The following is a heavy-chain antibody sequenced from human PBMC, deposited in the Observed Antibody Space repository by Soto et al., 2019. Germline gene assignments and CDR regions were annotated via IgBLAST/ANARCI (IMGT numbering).Heavy chain of an antibody. D-gene: IGHD2-2*01. J-gene: IGHJ6*02. CDR1: GFTFSSYA. Sequence: QVQLVESGGGVVQPGRSLRLSCAASGFTFSSYAMHWVRQAPGKGLEWVAVISYDGSNKYYADSVKGRFTISRDNSKNTQNLQINRLRAADTAVYYCARGEVYRSSTSCYGRLCYYGMDVWGQGTTVNVSS. CDR3: ARGEVYRSSTSCYGRLCYYGMDV. CDR2: ISYDGSNK. V-gene: IGHV3-30-3*01.